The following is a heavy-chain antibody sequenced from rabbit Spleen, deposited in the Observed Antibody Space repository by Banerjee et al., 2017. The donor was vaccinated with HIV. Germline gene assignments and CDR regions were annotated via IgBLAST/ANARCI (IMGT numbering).Heavy chain of an antibody. CDR2: IYTGSSGRT. D-gene: IGHD1-1*01. CDR1: GFSFSSSYY. V-gene: IGHV1S45*01. CDR3: ARDTRSSFSSYGLDL. Sequence: QEQLEESGGDLVKPEGSLTLTCTASGFSFSSSYYMCWVRQAPGKGLEWIGCIYTGSSGRTYCASWAKGRFTISKTSSTTVTLQVTRLTAAVTATYFCARDTRSSFSSYGLDLWGHGPLVTVS. J-gene: IGHJ6*01.